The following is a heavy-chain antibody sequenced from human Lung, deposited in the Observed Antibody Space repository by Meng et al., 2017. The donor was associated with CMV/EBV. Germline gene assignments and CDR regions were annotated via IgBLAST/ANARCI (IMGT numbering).Heavy chain of an antibody. CDR1: GFPFSTYT. CDR3: AKGLYGGNSGGFDY. CDR2: ISWNSGSI. D-gene: IGHD4-23*01. V-gene: IGHV3-9*03. J-gene: IGHJ4*02. Sequence: SLKISCAASGFPFSTYTMNWVRQAPGKGLEWVSGISWNSGSIGYADSVKGRFTISRDNAKNSLYLQMNSLRAEDMALYYCAKGLYGGNSGGFDYWGQGTLVTVSS.